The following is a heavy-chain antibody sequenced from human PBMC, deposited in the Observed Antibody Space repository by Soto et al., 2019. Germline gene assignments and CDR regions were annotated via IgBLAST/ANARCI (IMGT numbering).Heavy chain of an antibody. CDR2: IIPIFATA. CDR3: ARSITGTVSYYYGMDV. J-gene: IGHJ6*02. V-gene: IGHV1-69*05. CDR1: GGTFSSYA. Sequence: QVQLVQSGAEVKKPGSSVKVSCKASGGTFSSYAISWVRQAPGQGLEWMGGIIPIFATADYAQKFQGRVTIXTDESTSTAYMELRSLRSEDTAVYYCARSITGTVSYYYGMDVWVQGTTVTVSS. D-gene: IGHD1-20*01.